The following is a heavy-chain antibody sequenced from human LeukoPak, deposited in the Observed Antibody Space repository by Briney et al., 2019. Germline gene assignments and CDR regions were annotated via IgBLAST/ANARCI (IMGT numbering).Heavy chain of an antibody. Sequence: ASVKVSCKASGYTFTSYGISWVRQAPGQGLEWMGWISAYNGNTNYAQKLQGRVTMTTDTSTSTAYMELRSLRSDDTAVYYCAREVNVLLRFGETDYWGQGTLVTVSS. J-gene: IGHJ4*02. CDR3: AREVNVLLRFGETDY. CDR2: ISAYNGNT. D-gene: IGHD3-10*01. CDR1: GYTFTSYG. V-gene: IGHV1-18*01.